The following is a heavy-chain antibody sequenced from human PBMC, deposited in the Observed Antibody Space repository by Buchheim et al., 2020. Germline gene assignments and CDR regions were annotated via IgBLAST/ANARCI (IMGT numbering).Heavy chain of an antibody. CDR2: IKSKTDGGTT. CDR1: GFTFSNAW. CDR3: TSLHYCGGDCYFIGY. J-gene: IGHJ4*02. Sequence: EVQLVESGGGLVKPGGSLRLSCAASGFTFSNAWMSWVRQAPGKGLEWVGRIKSKTDGGTTDYAAPVKGRFTISRDDSKNTLYLQMNSLKTENTAVYYCTSLHYCGGDCYFIGYWGQGTL. D-gene: IGHD2-21*02. V-gene: IGHV3-15*01.